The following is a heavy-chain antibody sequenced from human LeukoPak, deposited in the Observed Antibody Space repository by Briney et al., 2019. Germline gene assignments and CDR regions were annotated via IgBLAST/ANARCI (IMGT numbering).Heavy chain of an antibody. Sequence: PGGSLRLSCAASGFTFSSYSMNWVRQAPGKGLEWVSAISGSGGSTYYADSVKGRFTISRDNSKNTLYLQMNSLRAEDTAVYYCAKAAVPYRGYYYYGMDVWGQGTTVTVSS. V-gene: IGHV3-23*01. J-gene: IGHJ6*02. CDR1: GFTFSSYS. D-gene: IGHD1-14*01. CDR3: AKAAVPYRGYYYYGMDV. CDR2: ISGSGGST.